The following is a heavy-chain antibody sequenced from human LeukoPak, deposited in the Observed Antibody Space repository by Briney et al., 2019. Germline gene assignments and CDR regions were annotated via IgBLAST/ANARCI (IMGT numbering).Heavy chain of an antibody. Sequence: ASVKVSCKASGYTFTGYYMHWVRQAPGQGLEWMGRINPNSGGTNYAQKFQGRVTMTRDTSISTAYMELSRLRSDDTAVYYCARDTVMVNIHMDVWGQGTTVTVSS. CDR1: GYTFTGYY. D-gene: IGHD5-18*01. CDR3: ARDTVMVNIHMDV. V-gene: IGHV1-2*06. J-gene: IGHJ6*02. CDR2: INPNSGGT.